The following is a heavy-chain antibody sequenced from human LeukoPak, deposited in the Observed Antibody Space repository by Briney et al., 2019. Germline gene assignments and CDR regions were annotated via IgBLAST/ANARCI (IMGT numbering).Heavy chain of an antibody. J-gene: IGHJ4*02. Sequence: VSVKVSCKASGYTFTIYAFHWVRQAPGQRLEWMGWISAGNGNTKYSQKFQGRVTFTRDTSANTAYMELNSLTSEDAAVYYCARDRGKFLVAYWGQGTLVTVSS. V-gene: IGHV1-3*01. CDR2: ISAGNGNT. CDR1: GYTFTIYA. D-gene: IGHD1-26*01. CDR3: ARDRGKFLVAY.